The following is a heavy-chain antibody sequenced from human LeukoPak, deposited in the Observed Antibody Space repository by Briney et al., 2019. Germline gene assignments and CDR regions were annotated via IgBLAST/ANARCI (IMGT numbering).Heavy chain of an antibody. Sequence: GGSLRLSCAASGFTFSSYAMHWVRQAPGKGLEWVAVISYDGSNKYYADSVKGRFTISRDNSKNTLYLQMNSLRAEDTAVYYCAKDTVRDYDSVKGIDYWGQGTLVTVSS. D-gene: IGHD3-22*01. CDR1: GFTFSSYA. V-gene: IGHV3-30-3*01. CDR3: AKDTVRDYDSVKGIDY. CDR2: ISYDGSNK. J-gene: IGHJ4*02.